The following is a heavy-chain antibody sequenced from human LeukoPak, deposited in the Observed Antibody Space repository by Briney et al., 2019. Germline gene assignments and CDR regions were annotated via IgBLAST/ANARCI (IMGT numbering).Heavy chain of an antibody. D-gene: IGHD6-19*01. CDR1: GFTFSSYS. J-gene: IGHJ3*02. CDR3: ARGKVAGTSFDI. CDR2: ISSSSSYI. V-gene: IGHV3-21*01. Sequence: PGGSLRLSCAASGFTFSSYSMNWVRQAPGKGLEWVSSISSSSSYIYYADSVKGRFTISRDNAKNSLYLQMNSLRAEDTAVYYCARGKVAGTSFDIWGQGTMVTVSS.